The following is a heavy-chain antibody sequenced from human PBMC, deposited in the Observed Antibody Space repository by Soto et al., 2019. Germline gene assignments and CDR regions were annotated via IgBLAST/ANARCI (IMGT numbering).Heavy chain of an antibody. V-gene: IGHV4-4*09. CDR3: AQTTGWPGFDY. CDR1: GASIRNFY. J-gene: IGHJ4*02. Sequence: QVHLQESGPGLVKPSETMSLTCTASGASIRNFYWNWVRQFPGKGLEWIGHIYNGERTNYNPSLKSRVTISVDPSKNQFSLKLSSVTVADTALYYCAQTTGWPGFDYWGQGTLVAVSS. CDR2: IYNGERT. D-gene: IGHD6-19*01.